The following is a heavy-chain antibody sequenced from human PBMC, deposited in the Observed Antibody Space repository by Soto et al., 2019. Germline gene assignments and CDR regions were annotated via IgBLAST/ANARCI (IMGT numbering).Heavy chain of an antibody. CDR2: IIPIFGTA. V-gene: IGHV1-69*13. Sequence: SVKVSCKASGCTFSSYAISWVRQAPGQGLEWMGGIIPIFGTANYAQKFQGRVTITADESTSTAYMELSSLRSEDTAVYYCAKDRPYCSGGSCYSSSFDYWGQGTLVTVSS. CDR1: GCTFSSYA. CDR3: AKDRPYCSGGSCYSSSFDY. J-gene: IGHJ4*02. D-gene: IGHD2-15*01.